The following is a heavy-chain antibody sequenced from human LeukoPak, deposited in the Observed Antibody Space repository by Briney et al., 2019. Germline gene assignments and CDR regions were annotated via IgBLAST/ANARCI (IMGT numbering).Heavy chain of an antibody. V-gene: IGHV1-8*01. CDR3: ARDRGYSYGCYY. CDR1: GYTFTSYD. D-gene: IGHD5-18*01. CDR2: MNPNSGNT. Sequence: ASVKVSCKASGYTFTSYDINWVRQATGQGLEWMGWMNPNSGNTGYAQKFQGRVTMTRSTSISTAYMELRSLRSDDTAVYYCARDRGYSYGCYYWGQGTLVTVSS. J-gene: IGHJ4*02.